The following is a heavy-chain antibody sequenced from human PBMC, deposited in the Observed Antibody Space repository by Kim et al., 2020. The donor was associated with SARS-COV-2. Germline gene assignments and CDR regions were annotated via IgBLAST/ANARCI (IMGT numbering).Heavy chain of an antibody. Sequence: ADSVKCRFTSSRDNAKNSLYLKMHSLRTEDTAFYYCAKDSGDGGYCDYWGQGTLVTVSS. V-gene: IGHV3-9*01. J-gene: IGHJ4*02. CDR3: AKDSGDGGYCDY. D-gene: IGHD4-17*01.